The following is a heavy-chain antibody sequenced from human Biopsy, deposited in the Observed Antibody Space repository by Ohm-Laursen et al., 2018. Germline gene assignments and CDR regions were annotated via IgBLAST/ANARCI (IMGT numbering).Heavy chain of an antibody. D-gene: IGHD3-3*01. Sequence: GTLSLTCIVSGGSIISYYWTWIRQPPGKGLEWIGHVYNGGITNYNPSLKSRVTISKDTSKNQFSLQVNSVTAADTAVYYCARTPRDSFWSGSYKRGLWFDPWGQGTLVIASS. CDR1: GGSIISYY. J-gene: IGHJ5*02. CDR3: ARTPRDSFWSGSYKRGLWFDP. CDR2: VYNGGIT. V-gene: IGHV4-59*01.